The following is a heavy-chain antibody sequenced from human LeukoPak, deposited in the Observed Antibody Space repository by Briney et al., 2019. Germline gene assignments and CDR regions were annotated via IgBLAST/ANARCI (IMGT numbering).Heavy chain of an antibody. D-gene: IGHD3-22*01. CDR2: IWYDGSNK. CDR1: GFTFSSYG. Sequence: GGSLRLSCAASGFTFSSYGMHWVRRAPGKGLEWVAVIWYDGSNKYYADSVKGRFTISRDNSKNTLYLQMNSLRAEDTAVYYCARSSYYYDSSGYYAPFDYWGQGTLVTVSS. J-gene: IGHJ4*02. V-gene: IGHV3-33*01. CDR3: ARSSYYYDSSGYYAPFDY.